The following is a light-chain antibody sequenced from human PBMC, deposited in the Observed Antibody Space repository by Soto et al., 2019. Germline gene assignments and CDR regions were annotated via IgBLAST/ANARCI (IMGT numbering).Light chain of an antibody. J-gene: IGKJ1*01. V-gene: IGKV3-15*01. CDR3: QQYNNWPRT. CDR1: QSVSSN. Sequence: IVMTQSPDTLSVFPGERATLSCLASQSVSSNLAWYQQKPGQAPRLLIYGASTRATGIPARFSGSGSGTEFTLTISSLQSEDFAVYYCQQYNNWPRTFGQGTKVDIK. CDR2: GAS.